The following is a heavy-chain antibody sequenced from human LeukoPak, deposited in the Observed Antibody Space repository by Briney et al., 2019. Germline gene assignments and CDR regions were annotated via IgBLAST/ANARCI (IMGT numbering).Heavy chain of an antibody. CDR1: GGSFSGYY. CDR2: INHSGST. Sequence: SETLSLTCAVYGGSFSGYYWSWIRQPPGKGLEWIGEINHSGSTNYNPSLKSRVTISVDTSKNQFSLKLSSVTAADTAVYYCASSPYDPLGHDAFDIWGQGTMVTVSS. J-gene: IGHJ3*02. D-gene: IGHD2-8*01. V-gene: IGHV4-34*01. CDR3: ASSPYDPLGHDAFDI.